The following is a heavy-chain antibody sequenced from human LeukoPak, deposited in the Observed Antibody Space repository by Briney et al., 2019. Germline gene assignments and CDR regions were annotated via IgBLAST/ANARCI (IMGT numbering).Heavy chain of an antibody. V-gene: IGHV4-39*01. J-gene: IGHJ4*02. D-gene: IGHD3-10*01. CDR2: IYYSGST. Sequence: SETLSLTCTVSGGSISSSSYYWGWIRQPPGKGLEWIGSIYYSGSTYYNPSLKSRVTISVDTSKNQFSLKLSSVTAADTAVYYCARHHYYGSGSYSSLDYWGQGTLVTVSS. CDR1: GGSISSSSYY. CDR3: ARHHYYGSGSYSSLDY.